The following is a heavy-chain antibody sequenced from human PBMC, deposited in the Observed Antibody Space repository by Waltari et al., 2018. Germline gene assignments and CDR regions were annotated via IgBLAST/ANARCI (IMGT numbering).Heavy chain of an antibody. CDR2: IQPDGGDK. CDR1: RFRFLCYA. D-gene: IGHD1-26*01. J-gene: IGHJ4*02. Sequence: QVHLVGSGGGVVQPGGSVRLSCAASRFRFLCYAMYWVRQAPGQGLEWVAHIQPDGGDKFYGDSVKGRFSISRDDSRNTLFLQMNSLRDEDTAVYYCAKDLKGAWTIDYWGQGTLVTVSS. CDR3: AKDLKGAWTIDY. V-gene: IGHV3-30*02.